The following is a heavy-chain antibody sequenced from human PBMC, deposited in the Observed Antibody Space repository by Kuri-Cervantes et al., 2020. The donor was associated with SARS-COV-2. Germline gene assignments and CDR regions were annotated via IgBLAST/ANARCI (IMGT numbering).Heavy chain of an antibody. CDR3: ARDRAYYDSSGYCDY. V-gene: IGHV4-38-2*02. CDR1: GYSISSGYY. D-gene: IGHD3-22*01. Sequence: ESLKISCTVSGYSISSGYYWGWIRQPPGKGLEWIGSIYHSGSTYYNPSLKSRVTISVDTSKNQFSLKLSSVTAADTAVYYCARDRAYYDSSGYCDYWGQGTLVTVSS. J-gene: IGHJ4*02. CDR2: IYHSGST.